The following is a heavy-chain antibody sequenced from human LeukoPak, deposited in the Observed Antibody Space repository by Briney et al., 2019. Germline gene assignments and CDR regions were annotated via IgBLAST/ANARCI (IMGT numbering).Heavy chain of an antibody. CDR1: GFTFSSYW. J-gene: IGHJ6*03. D-gene: IGHD3-16*01. CDR2: IKQDGSEK. V-gene: IGHV3-7*01. CDR3: ARPGGYYHYYLDV. Sequence: GGSLRLSCAASGFTFSSYWMSWVRQAPGKGLEWVANIKQDGSEKYYVDSVKGRFTISRDNAKNSLYLQMNSLRAEDTAVYYCARPGGYYHYYLDVWGKGTTVTVSS.